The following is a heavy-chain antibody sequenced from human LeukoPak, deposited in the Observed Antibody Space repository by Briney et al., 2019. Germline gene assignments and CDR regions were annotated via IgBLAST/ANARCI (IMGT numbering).Heavy chain of an antibody. Sequence: GGSLRLSCAASGFTFSSYGMHWVRQAPGKGLEWVAVISYDGSNKYYADSVKGRFTISRDNAKNSLYLQMNSLRAEDTAVYYCAREGDYCSSTSCYKGYWGQGTLVTVSS. CDR2: ISYDGSNK. CDR1: GFTFSSYG. V-gene: IGHV3-30*03. D-gene: IGHD2-2*02. J-gene: IGHJ4*02. CDR3: AREGDYCSSTSCYKGY.